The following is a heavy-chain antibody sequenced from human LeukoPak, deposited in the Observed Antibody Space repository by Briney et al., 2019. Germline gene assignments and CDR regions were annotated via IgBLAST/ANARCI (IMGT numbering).Heavy chain of an antibody. Sequence: SVKVSCRASGGTFSSYTISWVRQAPGQGLEWMGRIIPILGIANYAQKFQGRVTITADKSTSTAYMELSSLRSEDTAVYYCVGEAYYDSSASYYFDYWGQGTLVTVSS. CDR3: VGEAYYDSSASYYFDY. V-gene: IGHV1-69*02. CDR1: GGTFSSYT. D-gene: IGHD3-22*01. J-gene: IGHJ4*02. CDR2: IIPILGIA.